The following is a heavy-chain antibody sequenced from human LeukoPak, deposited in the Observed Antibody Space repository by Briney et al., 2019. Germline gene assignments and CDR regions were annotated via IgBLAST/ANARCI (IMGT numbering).Heavy chain of an antibody. J-gene: IGHJ4*02. Sequence: ASVKVSCKASGYTFTSYYMHWVRQAPGQGLEWMGWINPHNGGTSYAQKFQGRVTMTRDTSITTAYMELPSLTSDDTAVYYCARGYSSPVPNFDYWGQGTLVTVSS. V-gene: IGHV1-2*02. CDR2: INPHNGGT. D-gene: IGHD6-19*01. CDR1: GYTFTSYY. CDR3: ARGYSSPVPNFDY.